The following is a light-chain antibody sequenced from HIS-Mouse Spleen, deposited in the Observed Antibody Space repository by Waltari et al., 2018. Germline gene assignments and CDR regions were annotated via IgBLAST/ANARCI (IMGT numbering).Light chain of an antibody. CDR1: QSVSSY. CDR3: QQRSNWPPVT. V-gene: IGKV3-11*01. CDR2: DAS. J-gene: IGKJ4*01. Sequence: EIVLTQSPATLSLSPGERDTLSCRASQSVSSYLAWYQQKPGQAPRLLIYDASNSATGIPARFSGSGSGTDFTLTISSLEPEDFAVYYCQQRSNWPPVTFGGGTKVEIK.